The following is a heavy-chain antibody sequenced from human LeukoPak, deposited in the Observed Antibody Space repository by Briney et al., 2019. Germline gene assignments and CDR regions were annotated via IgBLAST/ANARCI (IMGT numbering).Heavy chain of an antibody. CDR1: GFTFSSYG. V-gene: IGHV3-30*18. CDR3: TKEGVSPVTTIRGTNFPGAFDI. J-gene: IGHJ3*02. D-gene: IGHD4/OR15-4a*01. CDR2: ISYDGTNK. Sequence: GRSLRLSCAAPGFTFSSYGMHWVRQAPGKGLAWVAVISYDGTNKYYADSVKGRFTISRDNSKNTVFLQMNSLRAEDTAVYYCTKEGVSPVTTIRGTNFPGAFDIWGQGTMVTVSS.